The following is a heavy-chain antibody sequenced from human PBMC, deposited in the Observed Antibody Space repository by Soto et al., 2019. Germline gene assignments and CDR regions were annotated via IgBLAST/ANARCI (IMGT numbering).Heavy chain of an antibody. J-gene: IGHJ4*02. D-gene: IGHD3-22*01. CDR2: ISYDGSNK. CDR3: ASFSIVASGSFDY. V-gene: IGHV3-30*09. Sequence: GGSLRLSCAASGFTFSSYAMHWVRQAPGKGLEWVAVISYDGSNKYYADSVKGRFAISGDNSKNTLYLQMKTLTAEDTAVYFCASFSIVASGSFDYWGQGSLVTVSS. CDR1: GFTFSSYA.